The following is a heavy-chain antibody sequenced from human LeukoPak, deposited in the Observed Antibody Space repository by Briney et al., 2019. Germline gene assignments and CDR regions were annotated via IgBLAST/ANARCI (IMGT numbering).Heavy chain of an antibody. Sequence: PSETLSLTCSVSGDSISTYYWSWIRQPPGKGLEWIGYIYYSGSNNHNPSLKSRVTMSVDTSRNQFSLKLTSVAAADTAIYYCAKGRDGYDSWGQGTLVTVSS. CDR2: IYYSGSN. V-gene: IGHV4-59*01. D-gene: IGHD5-24*01. CDR1: GDSISTYY. CDR3: AKGRDGYDS. J-gene: IGHJ5*02.